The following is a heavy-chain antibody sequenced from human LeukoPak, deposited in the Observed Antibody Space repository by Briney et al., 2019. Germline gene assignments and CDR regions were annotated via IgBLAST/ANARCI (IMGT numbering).Heavy chain of an antibody. V-gene: IGHV4-30-2*01. J-gene: IGHJ3*02. CDR3: ASSRAKRYYYDSSGYPYPYAFDI. CDR1: GGSISSGGYS. Sequence: SQTLSLTCAVSGGSISSGGYSWRWLRQPPGKGLEWLGYIYHSGSTYYNPSLKSRVTISVDRSKNQFSLKLSSVTAADTAVYYCASSRAKRYYYDSSGYPYPYAFDIWGQGTMVTVSS. CDR2: IYHSGST. D-gene: IGHD3-22*01.